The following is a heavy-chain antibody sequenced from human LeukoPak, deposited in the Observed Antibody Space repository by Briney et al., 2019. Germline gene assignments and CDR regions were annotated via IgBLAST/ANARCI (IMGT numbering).Heavy chain of an antibody. J-gene: IGHJ4*02. CDR2: ISGSGGST. CDR3: AISAGGIAARPEYYFDY. Sequence: GGSLRLSCAASGFTFSSYAMSWVRQAPGKGLEWVSAISGSGGSTYYADSVKGRFTISRDNSKNTLYLQMNSLRAEDTAVYYCAISAGGIAARPEYYFDYWGQGTLVTVSS. V-gene: IGHV3-23*01. CDR1: GFTFSSYA. D-gene: IGHD6-6*01.